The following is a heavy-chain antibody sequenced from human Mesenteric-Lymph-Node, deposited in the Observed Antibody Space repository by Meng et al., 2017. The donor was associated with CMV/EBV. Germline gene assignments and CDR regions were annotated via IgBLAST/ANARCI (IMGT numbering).Heavy chain of an antibody. J-gene: IGHJ6*02. CDR1: GFTFSSYA. D-gene: IGHD6-6*01. CDR3: AKGQLVRGYHYYYGLDV. CDR2: ISGSGVST. V-gene: IGHV3-23*01. Sequence: GGSLRLSCAASGFTFSSYAIDWVRQAPGKGLEWVSDISGSGVSTYYADSVKGRFTISRDNSKNTLYLQMNSLRVEDTAVYYCAKGQLVRGYHYYYGLDVWGQGTTVTVSS.